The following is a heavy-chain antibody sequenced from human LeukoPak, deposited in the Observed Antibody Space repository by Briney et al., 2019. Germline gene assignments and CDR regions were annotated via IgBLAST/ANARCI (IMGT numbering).Heavy chain of an antibody. J-gene: IGHJ4*02. CDR2: INVGNGNT. CDR1: GYSFTNHA. V-gene: IGHV1-3*01. Sequence: ASVKVSCKASGYSFTNHAIHWVRQAPGQRLEWMGWINVGNGNTKYSQMLQGRVTISRDTSANTAYMELSSLGSEDTAVYYCARRDRRHFDYWGQGTLVTVSS. CDR3: ARRDRRHFDY. D-gene: IGHD3-22*01.